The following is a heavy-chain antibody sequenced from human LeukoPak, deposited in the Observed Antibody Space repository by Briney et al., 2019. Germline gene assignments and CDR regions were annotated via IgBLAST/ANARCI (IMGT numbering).Heavy chain of an antibody. D-gene: IGHD3-10*01. Sequence: GGSLRLSCAASGFTFSSYAMSWVRQAPGKGLEWVSYISSSGSTIYFADSVKGRFTISRDNTKNSLYLQMNSLRAEDTAVYYCARVGGSGSYYNRFDYWGQGTLVTVSS. V-gene: IGHV3-48*03. CDR2: ISSSGSTI. J-gene: IGHJ4*02. CDR3: ARVGGSGSYYNRFDY. CDR1: GFTFSSYA.